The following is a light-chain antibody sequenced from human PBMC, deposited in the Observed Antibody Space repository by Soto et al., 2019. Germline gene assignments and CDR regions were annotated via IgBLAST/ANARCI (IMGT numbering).Light chain of an antibody. J-gene: IGLJ3*02. CDR1: SSNIGSNS. Sequence: QAVVTQPPSASGTPGQRVTLSCSGSSSNIGSNSVNWYQQLPGRAPKLLVYTNNQRPSGVPDRFSGSKSGTSASLAISGLQSEDEADYYCAAWDGSLNGWVFGGGTKLTVL. V-gene: IGLV1-44*01. CDR2: TNN. CDR3: AAWDGSLNGWV.